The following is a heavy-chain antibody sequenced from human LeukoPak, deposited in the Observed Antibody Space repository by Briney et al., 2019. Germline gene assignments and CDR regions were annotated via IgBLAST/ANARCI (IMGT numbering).Heavy chain of an antibody. Sequence: GGSLRLSCAASGFTFSSYAMSWVRQAPGKGLEWVSAISATASNTYYADSVKGRFTISRDNSKSTLYLQMNSLRVDDTAVYYCAKDWYNSLDYFDYWGQGSLVTVSS. J-gene: IGHJ4*02. D-gene: IGHD1-1*01. CDR2: ISATASNT. V-gene: IGHV3-23*01. CDR3: AKDWYNSLDYFDY. CDR1: GFTFSSYA.